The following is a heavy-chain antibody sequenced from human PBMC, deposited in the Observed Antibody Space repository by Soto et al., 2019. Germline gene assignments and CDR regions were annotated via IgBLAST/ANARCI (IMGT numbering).Heavy chain of an antibody. V-gene: IGHV1-18*01. CDR2: ISAYNGNT. CDR3: ERDVNWNDVGY. CDR1: GYTFTSYG. Sequence: QVQLVQSGAEVKKPGASVKVSCKASGYTFTSYGISWVRQAPGQGLEWMGWISAYNGNTNYAQKLQGRVTMTTDTSASTAYRELRSRSSEDTAVYYCERDVNWNDVGYRGQGTLVTVSS. D-gene: IGHD1-1*01. J-gene: IGHJ4*02.